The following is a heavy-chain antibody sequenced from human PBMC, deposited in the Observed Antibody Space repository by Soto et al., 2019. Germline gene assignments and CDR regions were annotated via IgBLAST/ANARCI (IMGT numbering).Heavy chain of an antibody. CDR2: IWYDGSNK. V-gene: IGHV3-33*01. J-gene: IGHJ4*02. Sequence: QVQLVESGGGVVQPGRSLRLSCAASGFTFSSHVMHWVRQAPGKGLEWVAVIWYDGSNKYYADSVKGRFTISRDNSKNTLYWRMNSLRVEDTAVYYCAGVHSSGWFTFDYWGQGTRVTVSS. CDR3: AGVHSSGWFTFDY. CDR1: GFTFSSHV. D-gene: IGHD6-19*01.